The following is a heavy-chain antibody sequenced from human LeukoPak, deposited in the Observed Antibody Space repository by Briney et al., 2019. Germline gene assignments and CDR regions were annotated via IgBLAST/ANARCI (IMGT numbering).Heavy chain of an antibody. CDR3: ARDIAGPIHRGAFDI. CDR1: GYTFTGYY. V-gene: IGHV1-2*06. D-gene: IGHD1-14*01. Sequence: ASVKVSCKASGYTFTGYYMHWVRQAPGQGLEWMGRINPNSGGTNYAQKFQGRVTMTRDTSISTAYMELSRLRSDDTAVYYCARDIAGPIHRGAFDIWGQGTMVTVSS. CDR2: INPNSGGT. J-gene: IGHJ3*02.